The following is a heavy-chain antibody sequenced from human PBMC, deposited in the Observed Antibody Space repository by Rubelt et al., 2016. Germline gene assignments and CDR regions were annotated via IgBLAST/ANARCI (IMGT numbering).Heavy chain of an antibody. J-gene: IGHJ4*02. CDR3: ARDLYKGPRWLVAY. Sequence: QVQLVQSGAEVKKPGASVKVSCKASGYTFTGYYMHWVRQAPGQGLAWMGWINPNSSGTNYAQKFQGRVTMTRETSISTAYMELSRLRSDDTAVYYCARDLYKGPRWLVAYWGQGTLVTVSS. V-gene: IGHV1-2*02. CDR2: INPNSSGT. CDR1: GYTFTGYY. D-gene: IGHD6-19*01.